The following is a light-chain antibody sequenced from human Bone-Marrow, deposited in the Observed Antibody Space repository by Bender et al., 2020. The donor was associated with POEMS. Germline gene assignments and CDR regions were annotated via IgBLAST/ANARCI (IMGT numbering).Light chain of an antibody. CDR2: EVN. J-gene: IGLJ3*02. V-gene: IGLV2-23*02. CDR1: SSDIGSYNL. CDR3: CSYEGLNWV. Sequence: QSALTQPRSVSGSPGQSVTISCTGSSSDIGSYNLVSWYQQHAGKAPKVMIYEVNKRPSGVSNRFSASKSGNTASLTISGLQAEDEADYYCCSYEGLNWVFGGGTKLTIL.